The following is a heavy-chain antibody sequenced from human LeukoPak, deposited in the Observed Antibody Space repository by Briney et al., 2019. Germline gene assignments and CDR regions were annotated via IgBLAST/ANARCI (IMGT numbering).Heavy chain of an antibody. CDR3: ASSRDGYNRRDFDY. CDR1: GFTFSSYQ. CDR2: ISSSGSTI. Sequence: GGSLRLSCAASGFTFSSYQMNWVRQAPGKGLEWVSYISSSGSTIYYADSVKGRFTISGDNAKNSLYLQMNSLRAEDTAVYYCASSRDGYNRRDFDYWGQGTLVTVSS. V-gene: IGHV3-48*03. D-gene: IGHD5-24*01. J-gene: IGHJ4*02.